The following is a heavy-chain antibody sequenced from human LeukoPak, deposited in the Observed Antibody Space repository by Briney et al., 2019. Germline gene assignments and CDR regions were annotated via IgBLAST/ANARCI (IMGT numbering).Heavy chain of an antibody. J-gene: IGHJ4*02. CDR1: GFTFSSYG. D-gene: IGHD5-18*01. CDR3: AKGTAMVAYYFDY. CDR2: IWYDGSNK. V-gene: IGHV3-30*02. Sequence: GGSLRLSCAASGFTFSSYGMHWVRQAPGKGLEWVAVIWYDGSNKYYADSVKGRFTISRDNSKNTLYLQMNSLRAEDTALYYCAKGTAMVAYYFDYWGQGTLVTVSS.